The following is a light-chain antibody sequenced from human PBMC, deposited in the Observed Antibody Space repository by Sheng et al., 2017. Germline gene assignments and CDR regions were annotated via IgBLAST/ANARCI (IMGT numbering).Light chain of an antibody. V-gene: IGKV3-15*01. J-gene: IGKJ4*01. CDR1: QSVSNS. Sequence: EVVLTQSPVTLSLSPGQRATLSCRASQSVSNSLAWYQQKPGQAPRLLIYGASTRATGLPARFSGSGSGTEFTLTISSLQSEDFAVYYCQQYRNWPRTFGGGTKVEI. CDR2: GAS. CDR3: QQYRNWPRT.